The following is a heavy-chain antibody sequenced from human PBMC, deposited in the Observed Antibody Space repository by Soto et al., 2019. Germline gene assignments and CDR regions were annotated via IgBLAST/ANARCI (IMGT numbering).Heavy chain of an antibody. CDR3: ERGATIFGNHGSFDI. J-gene: IGHJ3*02. CDR1: GFTFSSYG. V-gene: IGHV3-33*01. CDR2: IWYDGIKR. D-gene: IGHD3-3*01. Sequence: QVQLVESGGGVVQPGRSVRLSCAASGFTFSSYGMHWVRQSPVKGLEWVAVIWYDGIKRNYGSSVKGRFTISRDNAKNTRYLQKHNLRAEDTDVYYCERGATIFGNHGSFDIWGQGTMVTVSS.